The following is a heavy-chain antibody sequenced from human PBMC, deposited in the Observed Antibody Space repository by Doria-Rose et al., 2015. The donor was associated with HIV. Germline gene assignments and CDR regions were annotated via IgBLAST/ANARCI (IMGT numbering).Heavy chain of an antibody. V-gene: IGHV1-3*01. CDR3: AKDRVRVVQAATTLDF. CDR2: INVDNGNT. Sequence: QVQLVQSGAEVKKPGASVRVSCKASGYTFTRYAMHWVRQVPGHRPEWMGWINVDNGNTEYSQNFQGRLTIPRDTSESTAYSELSSLTSDDTTVYYCAKDRVRVVQAATTLDFWGQGTLVTVSS. D-gene: IGHD2-2*01. CDR1: GYTFTRYA. J-gene: IGHJ4*02.